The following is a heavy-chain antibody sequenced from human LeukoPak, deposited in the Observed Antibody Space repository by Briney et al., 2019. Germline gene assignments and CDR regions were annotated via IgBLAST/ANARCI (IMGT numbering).Heavy chain of an antibody. CDR3: VSQEVVPH. V-gene: IGHV3-7*01. CDR1: GFSFTNYW. J-gene: IGHJ4*02. D-gene: IGHD2-15*01. CDR2: VKEDGTTK. Sequence: GGSLRLSCAASGFSFTNYWMSWVRQAPGKGLEWVANVKEDGTTKQYVDSAKGRFTISRDNAKNSLYLQMDSLRAEDTAVYYCVSQEVVPHGGQGTPVTVSS.